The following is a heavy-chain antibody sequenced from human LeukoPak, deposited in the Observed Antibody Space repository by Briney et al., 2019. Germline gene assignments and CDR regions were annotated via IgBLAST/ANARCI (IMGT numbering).Heavy chain of an antibody. CDR2: IIPIFGTA. Sequence: ASVEVSCKASGGTFSSYAISWVRQAPGQGLEWMGGIIPIFGTANYAQKFQGRVTITTDESTSTAYMELSSLRSEDTAVYYCARDSGTSPTYYYDSSGYYNPEYFQHWGQGTLVTVSS. D-gene: IGHD3-22*01. V-gene: IGHV1-69*05. CDR3: ARDSGTSPTYYYDSSGYYNPEYFQH. CDR1: GGTFSSYA. J-gene: IGHJ1*01.